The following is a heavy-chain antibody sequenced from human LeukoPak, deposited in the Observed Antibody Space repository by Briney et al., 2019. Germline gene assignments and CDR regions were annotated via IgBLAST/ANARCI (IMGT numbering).Heavy chain of an antibody. CDR1: GYTFTSYD. D-gene: IGHD5-12*01. V-gene: IGHV1-8*03. Sequence: ASVKLSCKASGYTFTSYDINWVRQANGQGQEWKGWMNPNSGSTAYAHKFQDRVTITRNTSISTAYMELSGLRSEDTAVYYCARGRSTGYPHYFEYWGQGTLVTVSS. CDR2: MNPNSGST. J-gene: IGHJ4*02. CDR3: ARGRSTGYPHYFEY.